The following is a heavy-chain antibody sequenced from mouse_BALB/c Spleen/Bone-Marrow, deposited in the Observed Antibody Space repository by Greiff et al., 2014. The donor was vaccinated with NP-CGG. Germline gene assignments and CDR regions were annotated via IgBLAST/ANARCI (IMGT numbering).Heavy chain of an antibody. D-gene: IGHD2-2*01. CDR1: GFSFNSYG. CDR2: ITNGGNYT. V-gene: IGHV5-9-2*01. Sequence: DVQLVESGGGLVKPGGSLKLSYTASGFSFNSYGMSWVRQTPEKRLEWVATITNGGNYTYYPDSVKGRFTISRDNVKNNLYLQMRSLRSEDTTLYYCVRNYYGYDGYFDYWGQGTTLTVSS. CDR3: VRNYYGYDGYFDY. J-gene: IGHJ2*01.